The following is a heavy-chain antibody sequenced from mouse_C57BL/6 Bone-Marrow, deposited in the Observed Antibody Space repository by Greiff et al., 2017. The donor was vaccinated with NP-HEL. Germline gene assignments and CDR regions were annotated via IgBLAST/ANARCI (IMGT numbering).Heavy chain of an antibody. J-gene: IGHJ1*03. CDR2: INPNNGGT. CDR3: ARRGGSSYGDFDV. CDR1: GYTFTDYY. D-gene: IGHD1-1*01. Sequence: VQLQQSGPELVKPGASVKISCKASGYTFTDYYMNWVKQSHGKSLEWIGDINPNNGGTSYNQKFKGKATLTVDKSSSTAYMELRSLTSEDSAVYYCARRGGSSYGDFDVWGTGTTVTVSS. V-gene: IGHV1-26*01.